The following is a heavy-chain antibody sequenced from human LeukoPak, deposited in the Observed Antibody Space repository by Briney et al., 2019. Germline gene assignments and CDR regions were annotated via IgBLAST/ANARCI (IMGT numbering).Heavy chain of an antibody. D-gene: IGHD3-16*01. V-gene: IGHV3-23*01. J-gene: IGHJ1*01. CDR2: ISGSGGST. CDR1: GFTFSSYA. Sequence: GGSLRLSCAASGFTFSSYAMNWVRQAPGKGLEWVSAISGSGGSTYYADSVKGRFTISRDNSKNTLYLQMNSLRAEDTAVYYCAKVDDYVWTVQHWGQGTLVTVSS. CDR3: AKVDDYVWTVQH.